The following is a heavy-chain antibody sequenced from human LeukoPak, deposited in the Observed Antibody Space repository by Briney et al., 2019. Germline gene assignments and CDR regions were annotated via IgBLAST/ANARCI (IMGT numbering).Heavy chain of an antibody. Sequence: ASVKVSCKASGYTFTGYYMHWVRQAPGQGLEWMGWINPNSGGTNYAQKFQGRVTMTRDTSISTAYMELSRLRSDDTAVYYCARGPYCSGGSCLNNNWFDPWGQGTLVTVSS. CDR2: INPNSGGT. V-gene: IGHV1-2*02. CDR1: GYTFTGYY. D-gene: IGHD2-15*01. CDR3: ARGPYCSGGSCLNNNWFDP. J-gene: IGHJ5*02.